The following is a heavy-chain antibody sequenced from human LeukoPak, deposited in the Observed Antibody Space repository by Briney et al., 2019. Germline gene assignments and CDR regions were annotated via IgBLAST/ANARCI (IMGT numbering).Heavy chain of an antibody. CDR2: INAGNGNT. CDR3: ARGLGIAAPDY. Sequence: ASVKVSCKASGYTFTSYAMHWVRQAPGQRLEWMGWINAGNGNTKYSQKFQGRVTITRDTSTSTAYMELRSLRSEDTAVYYCARGLGIAAPDYWGQGTLVTVSS. J-gene: IGHJ4*02. V-gene: IGHV1-3*01. CDR1: GYTFTSYA. D-gene: IGHD6-13*01.